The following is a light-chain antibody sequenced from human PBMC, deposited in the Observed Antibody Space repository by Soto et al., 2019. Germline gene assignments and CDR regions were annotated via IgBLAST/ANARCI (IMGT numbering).Light chain of an antibody. Sequence: QSVLTQPPSASGSPGQSVTISCTGTSSDVGNYNFVSWYQQHPGKAPKLMIFEVTKRPSGVPHRFSGSKSGNTASLTVSGLQPKDEADYYCSSYSGSNDLVFGGGTKLTVL. J-gene: IGLJ3*02. CDR2: EVT. CDR1: SSDVGNYNF. CDR3: SSYSGSNDLV. V-gene: IGLV2-8*01.